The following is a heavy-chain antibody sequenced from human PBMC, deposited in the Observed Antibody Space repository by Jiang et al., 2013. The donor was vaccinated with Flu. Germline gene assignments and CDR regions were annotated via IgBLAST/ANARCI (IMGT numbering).Heavy chain of an antibody. Sequence: SGAEVKKPGTSVKVSCKTSGYIFKNYGITWVRQAPGQGLEWMGWISVYTGDTNSAQSLQGRVTMTTDTSTATAYMELRSLRSDDTAVYYCARDHDRAYTVRGALYWGQGTLVTVSS. V-gene: IGHV1-18*01. CDR3: ARDHDRAYTVRGALY. CDR2: ISVYTGDT. CDR1: GYIFKNYG. D-gene: IGHD3-10*01. J-gene: IGHJ4*02.